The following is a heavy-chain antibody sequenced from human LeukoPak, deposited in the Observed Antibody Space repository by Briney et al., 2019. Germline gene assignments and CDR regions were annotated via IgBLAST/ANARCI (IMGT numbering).Heavy chain of an antibody. J-gene: IGHJ4*02. CDR2: ISSDGFT. CDR1: GFTFSSSA. Sequence: PGGSLRLSCTASGFTFSSSAMSWVRQGPGTGLDWVSSISSDGFTYYADSMKGRLTISRDNSKNTLYLQMNSLRAEDTAVYYCAKGGISEEGLDSRGQGTLVTVSS. CDR3: AKGGISEEGLDS. V-gene: IGHV3-23*01. D-gene: IGHD6-13*01.